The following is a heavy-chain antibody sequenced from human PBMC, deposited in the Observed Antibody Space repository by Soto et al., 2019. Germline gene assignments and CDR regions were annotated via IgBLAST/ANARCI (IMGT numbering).Heavy chain of an antibody. CDR3: ARARGAAHDPLDY. CDR2: ISTYNGNT. V-gene: IGHV1-18*01. Sequence: GASVKVSCKTSGYSFINYGISWVRQAPGQGLEWMAWISTYNGNTNYAQNFQGRVIMTTDTSTSTAYMELTSLTSDDTAVYYWARARGAAHDPLDYWGQGTLVTVSS. CDR1: GYSFINYG. J-gene: IGHJ4*02. D-gene: IGHD3-10*01.